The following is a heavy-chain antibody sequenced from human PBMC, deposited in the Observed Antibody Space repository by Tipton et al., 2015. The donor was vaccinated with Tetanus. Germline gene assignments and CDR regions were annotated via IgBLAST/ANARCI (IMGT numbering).Heavy chain of an antibody. J-gene: IGHJ3*01. V-gene: IGHV3-74*01. Sequence: GSLRLSCEASGFTFSTYWMHWVRQAPGKGLVWVSRIDSDGSGTTYADSVKGRFTISRDNAKNTLYLQMDGLRGDDTAVYYCAREGQWLGSDAFDVWGRGTMVTVSS. D-gene: IGHD6-19*01. CDR3: AREGQWLGSDAFDV. CDR1: GFTFSTYW. CDR2: IDSDGSGT.